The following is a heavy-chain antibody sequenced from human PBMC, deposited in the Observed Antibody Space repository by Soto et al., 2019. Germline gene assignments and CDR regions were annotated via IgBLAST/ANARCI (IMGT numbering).Heavy chain of an antibody. Sequence: ASVKVSCKASGYTFTSYAMHWVRQAPGQRLEWMGWINAGNGNTKYSQKFQGRVTITRDTSASTAYMELSSLRSEDTAVYHCGKFDDFWSVYYKGFFDPWGQGTLVTVSS. D-gene: IGHD3-3*01. V-gene: IGHV1-3*01. CDR3: GKFDDFWSVYYKGFFDP. J-gene: IGHJ5*02. CDR1: GYTFTSYA. CDR2: INAGNGNT.